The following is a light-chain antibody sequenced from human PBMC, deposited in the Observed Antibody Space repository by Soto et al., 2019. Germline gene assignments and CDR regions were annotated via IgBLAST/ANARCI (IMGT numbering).Light chain of an antibody. CDR3: QQSYTTPWT. CDR1: QSIGSH. CDR2: AAS. Sequence: DIQMTQSPSSLSASVGDRVTITCRASQSIGSHLNWYQQKVGKAPRILICAASTLQSGVPSRFSGNGSGTDFTLTISSLQPDDFATYYCQQSYTTPWTFGQGTKVEI. J-gene: IGKJ1*01. V-gene: IGKV1-39*01.